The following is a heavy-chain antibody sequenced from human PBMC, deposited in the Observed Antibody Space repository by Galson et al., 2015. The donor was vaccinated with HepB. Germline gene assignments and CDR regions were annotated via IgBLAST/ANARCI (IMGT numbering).Heavy chain of an antibody. V-gene: IGHV3-30*03. CDR2: ISYDGSNK. Sequence: SLRLSCAASGFTFSSYGMHWVRQAPGKGLEWVAVISYDGSNKYYADSVKGRFTISRDNSKNTLYLQMNSLRAEDTAVYYCASPDYDFWSGTDDYWGQGTLVTVSS. CDR1: GFTFSSYG. D-gene: IGHD3-3*01. J-gene: IGHJ4*02. CDR3: ASPDYDFWSGTDDY.